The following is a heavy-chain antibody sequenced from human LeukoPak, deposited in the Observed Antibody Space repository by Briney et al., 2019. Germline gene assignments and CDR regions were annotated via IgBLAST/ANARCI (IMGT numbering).Heavy chain of an antibody. CDR3: ARWGIAAAGPSFDY. J-gene: IGHJ4*02. D-gene: IGHD6-13*01. CDR1: GGSISSYY. Sequence: SDTLSLTCTVSGGSISSYYWSWIRQPPGKGLEWIGYIYYSGSTNYNPSLKSRVTISVDTSKNQFSLKLSSVTAADTAVYYCARWGIAAAGPSFDYWGQGTLVTVSS. CDR2: IYYSGST. V-gene: IGHV4-59*08.